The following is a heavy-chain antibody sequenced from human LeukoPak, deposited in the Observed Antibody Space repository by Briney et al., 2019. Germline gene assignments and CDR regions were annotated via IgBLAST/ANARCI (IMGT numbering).Heavy chain of an antibody. Sequence: GGSLRLSCAASGFTFSSYSMNWVRQAPGKGLEWVSYISSSSSTIYYADSVKGRFTISRDNAKNSLYLQMNSLRDEDTAVYYCASVIGGWLPRGHDYWGQGTLVTVS. D-gene: IGHD5-24*01. CDR1: GFTFSSYS. CDR3: ASVIGGWLPRGHDY. CDR2: ISSSSSTI. V-gene: IGHV3-48*02. J-gene: IGHJ4*02.